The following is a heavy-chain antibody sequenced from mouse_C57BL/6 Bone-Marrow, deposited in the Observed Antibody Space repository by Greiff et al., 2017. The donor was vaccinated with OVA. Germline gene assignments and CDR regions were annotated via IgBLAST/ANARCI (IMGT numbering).Heavy chain of an antibody. CDR3: ARPITTVVATPAMDY. V-gene: IGHV1-80*01. D-gene: IGHD1-1*01. CDR2: IYPGDGDT. CDR1: GYAFSSYW. J-gene: IGHJ4*01. Sequence: VQLQQSGAELVKPGASVKISCKASGYAFSSYWMNWVKQRPGKGLEWIGQIYPGDGDTNYNGKFKGKATLTADKSSSTAYMQLSSLTSEDSAVYFCARPITTVVATPAMDYWGQGTSVTVSS.